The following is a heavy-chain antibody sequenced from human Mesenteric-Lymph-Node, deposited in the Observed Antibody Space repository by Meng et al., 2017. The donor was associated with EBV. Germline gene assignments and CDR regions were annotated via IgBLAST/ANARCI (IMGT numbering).Heavy chain of an antibody. D-gene: IGHD3-3*01. CDR2: INHSGST. CDR3: ARGYAGYYGKLFDY. CDR1: GGSFSGYY. V-gene: IGHV4-34*01. Sequence: QLQQWGAGLLKPSETLSLTCAVYGGSFSGYYWSWIRQPPGKGLEWIGEINHSGSTNYNPSLKSRVTISVDTSKNQFSLKLSSVTAADTAVYYCARGYAGYYGKLFDYWGQGTLVTVSS. J-gene: IGHJ4*02.